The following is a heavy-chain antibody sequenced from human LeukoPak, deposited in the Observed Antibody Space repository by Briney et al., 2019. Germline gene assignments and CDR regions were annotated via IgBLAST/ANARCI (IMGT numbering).Heavy chain of an antibody. CDR3: ARDPHIVVVPAAPFHY. Sequence: SVKVSCKASGGTFSSYAISWVRQAAGQGLEGMGGIIPIFGTANYAQKFQGRVTITTDESTSTAYMELSSLRSDDTAVYYCARDPHIVVVPAAPFHYWGQGTLVTVSS. V-gene: IGHV1-69*05. CDR1: GGTFSSYA. J-gene: IGHJ4*02. D-gene: IGHD2-2*01. CDR2: IIPIFGTA.